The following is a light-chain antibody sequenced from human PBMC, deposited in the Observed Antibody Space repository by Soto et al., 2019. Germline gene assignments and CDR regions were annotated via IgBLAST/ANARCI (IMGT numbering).Light chain of an antibody. CDR1: QSVSSD. V-gene: IGKV3-15*01. CDR3: QQYNNWPRT. CDR2: GAS. Sequence: EVVMPQSQATLSVSPGERATLSCRASQSVSSDLAWYHQKPVQAPRLLIYGASTRATGIPARFSGSGSGTEFTLTINSLQSEDFAVYYCQQYNNWPRTFGQGTKV. J-gene: IGKJ1*01.